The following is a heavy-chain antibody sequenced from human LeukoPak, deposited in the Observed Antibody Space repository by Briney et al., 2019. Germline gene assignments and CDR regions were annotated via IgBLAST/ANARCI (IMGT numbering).Heavy chain of an antibody. J-gene: IGHJ3*02. CDR2: ISVYSGNT. CDR1: GYTFTRYG. Sequence: GASVKVSCKASGYTFTRYGIRWVRQAPGQGLEWMGWISVYSGNTNYAQKLQGRVTMTTDTSTSTAYMELRSLRSDDTAVYYCARDSMSLGYCSSTSCYDDAFDIWGQGTMVTVSS. V-gene: IGHV1-18*01. D-gene: IGHD2-2*01. CDR3: ARDSMSLGYCSSTSCYDDAFDI.